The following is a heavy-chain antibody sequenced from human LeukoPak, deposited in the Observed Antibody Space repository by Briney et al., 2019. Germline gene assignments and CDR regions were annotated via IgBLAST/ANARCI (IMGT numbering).Heavy chain of an antibody. Sequence: PGGSLRLSCAASGFSLSSHWMSWVRQAPGKGLEWVSYISSSGSTIYYADSVKGRFTISRDNAKNSLYLQMNSLRAEDTAVYYCARAHVATIFGVVPPAFDYWGQGTLVTVSS. CDR3: ARAHVATIFGVVPPAFDY. D-gene: IGHD3-3*01. V-gene: IGHV3-48*04. CDR1: GFSLSSHW. J-gene: IGHJ4*02. CDR2: ISSSGSTI.